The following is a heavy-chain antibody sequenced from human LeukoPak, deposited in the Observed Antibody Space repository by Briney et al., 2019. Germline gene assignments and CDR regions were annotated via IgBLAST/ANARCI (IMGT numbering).Heavy chain of an antibody. Sequence: ASVKVSCKVSGYTFTSYGISWVRQAPGQGLEWMGWISAYNGNTNYAQKLQGRVTMTTDTSTSTAYMELRSLRSDDTAVYYCARDEVDIVVVPAANWGYWGQGTLVTVSS. D-gene: IGHD2-2*01. CDR1: GYTFTSYG. CDR2: ISAYNGNT. V-gene: IGHV1-18*01. CDR3: ARDEVDIVVVPAANWGY. J-gene: IGHJ4*02.